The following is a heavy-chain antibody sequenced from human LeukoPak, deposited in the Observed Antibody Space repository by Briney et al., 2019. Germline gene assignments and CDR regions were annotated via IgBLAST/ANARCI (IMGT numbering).Heavy chain of an antibody. V-gene: IGHV1-3*03. CDR2: INAGNGNT. Sequence: GASVKVSCKASGYTFTSYAMHWVRQAPGQRLEWMGWINAGNGNTKYSQEFQGRVTITRDTSASTAYMELSSLRSEDTAVYYCATDLSGSSGYYYYFDYWGQGTLVTVSS. D-gene: IGHD3-22*01. CDR3: ATDLSGSSGYYYYFDY. CDR1: GYTFTSYA. J-gene: IGHJ4*02.